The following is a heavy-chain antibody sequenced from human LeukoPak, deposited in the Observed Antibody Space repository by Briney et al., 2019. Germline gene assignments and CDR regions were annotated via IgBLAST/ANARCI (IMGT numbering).Heavy chain of an antibody. Sequence: PGGSLRLSCAASGFTFSSYEMNWVRQAPGKGLEWVSYISSSGSTIYYADSVKGRFTISRDNAKNSLYLQMNSLRAEDTAVYYCAREHDYVWGSYRSLDYWGQGTLVTVSS. CDR3: AREHDYVWGSYRSLDY. V-gene: IGHV3-48*03. CDR1: GFTFSSYE. J-gene: IGHJ4*02. CDR2: ISSSGSTI. D-gene: IGHD3-16*02.